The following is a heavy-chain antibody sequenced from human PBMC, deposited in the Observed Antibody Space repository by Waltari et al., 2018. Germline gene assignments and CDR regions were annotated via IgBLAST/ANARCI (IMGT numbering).Heavy chain of an antibody. Sequence: VQLLGSGGGLVQPGGSRRLSCAASGFTFRNSHMSWVRQAPGKGLEWVSVINGGGVNTYYADSVKGRLTISRDNSKNTLYLQMNSLRAEDTAVYYCAKHPTVGNFDYWDQGTLVTVSP. CDR1: GFTFRNSH. CDR3: AKHPTVGNFDY. CDR2: INGGGVNT. V-gene: IGHV3-23*01. J-gene: IGHJ4*02. D-gene: IGHD4-4*01.